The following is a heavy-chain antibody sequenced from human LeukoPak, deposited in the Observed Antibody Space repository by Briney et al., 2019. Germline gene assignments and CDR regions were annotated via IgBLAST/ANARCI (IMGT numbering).Heavy chain of an antibody. J-gene: IGHJ4*02. CDR3: ARESGSSGFIDY. CDR2: IYYSGST. V-gene: IGHV4-59*01. CDR1: GGSISSYY. D-gene: IGHD6-19*01. Sequence: SETLSLTCTVSGGSISSYYWSWIRQPPGKGLEWIGYIYYSGSTNYNPSLKSRVTISVDTSKNQFSLKLSSVTAADTAVYYCARESGSSGFIDYWGQGTLVTVSS.